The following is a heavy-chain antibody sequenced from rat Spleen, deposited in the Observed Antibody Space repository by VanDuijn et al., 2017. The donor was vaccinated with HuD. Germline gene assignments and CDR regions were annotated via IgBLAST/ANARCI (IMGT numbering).Heavy chain of an antibody. CDR1: GFTFSDYN. V-gene: IGHV5S10*01. Sequence: EVQLVESGGGLVQPGRSLKLSCAASGFTFSDYNMAWVRQAPKKGLEWVATIIYDGSRTYYRDSVKGRFTISRDHAKSTLYLQMDSLRSEDTATYYCARREQLGGYFDYWGQGVMVTVSS. CDR2: IIYDGSRT. CDR3: ARREQLGGYFDY. D-gene: IGHD1-10*01. J-gene: IGHJ2*01.